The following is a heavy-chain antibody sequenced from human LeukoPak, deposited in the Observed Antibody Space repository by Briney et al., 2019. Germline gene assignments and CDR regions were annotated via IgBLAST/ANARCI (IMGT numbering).Heavy chain of an antibody. CDR2: IYYSGST. J-gene: IGHJ4*02. CDR3: ARSSGGTVTTLGY. CDR1: GGSISSGGYY. D-gene: IGHD4-17*01. V-gene: IGHV4-31*03. Sequence: SETLSLTCTVSGGSISSGGYYWSWIRQHPGKGLEWIGYIYYSGSTYYNLSLKSRVTISVDTSKNQFSLKLGSVTAADTAVYYCARSSGGTVTTLGYWGQGTLVTVSS.